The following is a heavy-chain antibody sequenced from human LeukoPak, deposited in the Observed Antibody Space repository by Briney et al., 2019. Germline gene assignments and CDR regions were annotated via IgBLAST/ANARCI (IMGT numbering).Heavy chain of an antibody. Sequence: GGSLRLSCAAAGFTFRSYAMHWVRQAPGKGLEWVAVISYDGSNKEYADSVKGRITMSRDNSKNTLYLQMNSVRAEETAVYYCARARIAVASGLDVWGQGTTVTVSS. CDR1: GFTFRSYA. CDR3: ARARIAVASGLDV. CDR2: ISYDGSNK. V-gene: IGHV3-30-3*01. J-gene: IGHJ6*02. D-gene: IGHD6-19*01.